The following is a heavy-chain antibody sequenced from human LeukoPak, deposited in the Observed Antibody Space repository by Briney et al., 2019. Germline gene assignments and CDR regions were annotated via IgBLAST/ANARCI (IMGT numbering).Heavy chain of an antibody. CDR3: ARAVPHIYSSGWYGAFDI. CDR2: IYYSGST. CDR1: GGSISSYY. D-gene: IGHD6-19*01. V-gene: IGHV4-59*01. J-gene: IGHJ3*02. Sequence: ETLSLTCTVSGGSISSYYWSWIRQPPGKGLEWIGYIYYSGSTNYNPPLKSRVTISVDTSKNQFSLKLSSVTAADTAVYYCARAVPHIYSSGWYGAFDIWGQGTMVTVSS.